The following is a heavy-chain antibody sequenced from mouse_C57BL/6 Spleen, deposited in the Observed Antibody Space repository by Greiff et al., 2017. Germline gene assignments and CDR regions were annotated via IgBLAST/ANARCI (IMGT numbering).Heavy chain of an antibody. J-gene: IGHJ4*01. CDR1: GYAFSSYW. Sequence: VQLQQSGAELVKPGASVKISCKASGYAFSSYWMNWVKQRPGKGLEWIGQIYPGDGDTNYNGKFKGKDTLTADKSSSTAYMQLSSLTSEDSAVYFCARYRITTVVDYYAMDYWGQGTSVTVSS. V-gene: IGHV1-80*01. CDR2: IYPGDGDT. D-gene: IGHD1-1*01. CDR3: ARYRITTVVDYYAMDY.